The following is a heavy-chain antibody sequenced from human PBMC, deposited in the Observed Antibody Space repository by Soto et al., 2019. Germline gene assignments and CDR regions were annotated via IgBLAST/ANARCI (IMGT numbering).Heavy chain of an antibody. CDR3: ARDGADYFGMDV. V-gene: IGHV3-30-3*01. J-gene: IGHJ6*02. D-gene: IGHD1-26*01. CDR1: GFTFSRHS. Sequence: QVQLVESGGGVVQPGMSLRLSCAASGFTFSRHSMHWVRQSPGKGLEWVAVIPHAVTHQYYADSVKGRFTISRDNSKNTLYLQMNSLRAEDTAVYYCARDGADYFGMDVWGQGTTVTVSS. CDR2: IPHAVTHQ.